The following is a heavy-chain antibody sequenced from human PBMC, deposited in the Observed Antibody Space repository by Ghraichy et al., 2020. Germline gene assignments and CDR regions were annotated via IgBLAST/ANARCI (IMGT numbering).Heavy chain of an antibody. CDR1: GFRFSSYG. J-gene: IGHJ4*02. Sequence: GALNISCAGFGFRFSSYGMSWVRQAPGKGLEWVAAISGSGGRTHYGESVKGRFIISRDNSRDTLSLQMSSLRAEDTAVYYCARDWDFYDSSGNPNFFDYWGQGTLVTVSS. CDR2: ISGSGGRT. D-gene: IGHD3-22*01. CDR3: ARDWDFYDSSGNPNFFDY. V-gene: IGHV3-23*02.